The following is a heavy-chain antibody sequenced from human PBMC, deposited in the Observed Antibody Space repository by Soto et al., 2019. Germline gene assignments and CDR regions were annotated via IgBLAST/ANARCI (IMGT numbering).Heavy chain of an antibody. D-gene: IGHD2-15*01. Sequence: EVQLVESGGGLVKPGGSLRLSCAASGFSFSSYSRNWVRQAPGKGLEWVSSISSSASHINYADSVKGRFTISRDNAKKSLYLQMNSLRADDTAVYYCARGYTGYCSGGTCYWFDPCGQGTLVTVSS. CDR2: ISSSASHI. CDR3: ARGYTGYCSGGTCYWFDP. CDR1: GFSFSSYS. J-gene: IGHJ5*02. V-gene: IGHV3-21*01.